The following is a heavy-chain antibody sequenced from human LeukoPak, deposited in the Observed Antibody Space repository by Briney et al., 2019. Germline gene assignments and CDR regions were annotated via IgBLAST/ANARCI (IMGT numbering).Heavy chain of an antibody. D-gene: IGHD5-12*01. J-gene: IGHJ4*02. CDR1: GFTFDDYA. V-gene: IGHV3-9*01. Sequence: GGSLRLSCAASGFTFDDYAMHWVRQAPGKGLEWVSGISWNSGSIGYADSVKGRFTISRDNAKNSLYLQMNSLRAEDTAVYYCARGRVTYSGYDFPYYFDYWGQGTLVTVSS. CDR3: ARGRVTYSGYDFPYYFDY. CDR2: ISWNSGSI.